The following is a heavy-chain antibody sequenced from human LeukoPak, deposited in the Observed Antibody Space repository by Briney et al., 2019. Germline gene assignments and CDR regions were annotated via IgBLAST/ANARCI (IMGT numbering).Heavy chain of an antibody. V-gene: IGHV1-18*01. J-gene: IGHJ5*02. CDR2: ISAYNGNT. CDR1: GYTFTSYG. CDR3: ARVRPFRGLSRTLTVRDNWFDP. Sequence: GASVKVSCKASGYTFTSYGISWVRQAPGQGLEWMGWISAYNGNTNYAQKLQGRVTTTTDTSTSTAYMELRSLRSDDTAVYYCARVRPFRGLSRTLTVRDNWFDPWGQGTLVTVSS. D-gene: IGHD4-17*01.